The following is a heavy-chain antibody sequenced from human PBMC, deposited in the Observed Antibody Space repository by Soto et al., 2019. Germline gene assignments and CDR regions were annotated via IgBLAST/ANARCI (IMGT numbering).Heavy chain of an antibody. CDR3: ARVVYDILTVYLFWAGQTLNSGMDV. CDR2: ISAYNGNT. Sequence: GLEWMGWISAYNGNTNYAQKLQGRVTMTTDTSTSTAYMELRSLRSDDTAVYYCARVVYDILTVYLFWAGQTLNSGMDVWGQGTTVTVSS. V-gene: IGHV1-18*01. D-gene: IGHD3-9*01. J-gene: IGHJ6*02.